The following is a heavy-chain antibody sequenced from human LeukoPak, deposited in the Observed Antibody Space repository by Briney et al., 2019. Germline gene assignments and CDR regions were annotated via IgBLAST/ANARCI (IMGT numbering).Heavy chain of an antibody. CDR2: ISAYYGKT. CDR3: ARATVTYYYYFYMDV. CDR1: GYTFTSYG. V-gene: IGHV1-18*04. D-gene: IGHD4-17*01. Sequence: ASVKVSCKASGYTFTSYGINWVRQAPGQGLEWMGWISAYYGKTNYAQKLQGRVTITTDTSTSTAYMELRSLRSDDTAVYYCARATVTYYYYFYMDVWGKGTTVTISS. J-gene: IGHJ6*03.